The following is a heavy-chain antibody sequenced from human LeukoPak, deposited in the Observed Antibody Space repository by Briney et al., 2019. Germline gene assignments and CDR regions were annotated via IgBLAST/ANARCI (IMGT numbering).Heavy chain of an antibody. V-gene: IGHV1-69*04. CDR3: ARCSSTSCTQQTIGMDV. CDR1: GGTFSSYA. Sequence: SVKVSCKASGGTFSSYAISWVRQAPGPGLEWMGRIIPIFGIANYAQKFQGRVTITADKSTSTAYMELSSLRSEDTAVYYCARCSSTSCTQQTIGMDVWGQGTTVTVSS. D-gene: IGHD2-2*01. J-gene: IGHJ6*02. CDR2: IIPIFGIA.